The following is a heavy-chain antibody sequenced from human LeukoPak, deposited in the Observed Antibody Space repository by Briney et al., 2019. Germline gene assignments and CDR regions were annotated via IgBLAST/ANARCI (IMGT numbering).Heavy chain of an antibody. Sequence: SETLSLTCTVSGGSVSSGSYYWSWIRQPPGKGLEWIGYIYYSGSTNYSPSFKSRVTISIDTSKNQFSLKLNSVTAADTAVYYCAREGSAWYEDYWGQETLVTVSS. CDR1: GGSVSSGSYY. D-gene: IGHD6-19*01. J-gene: IGHJ4*02. CDR2: IYYSGST. CDR3: AREGSAWYEDY. V-gene: IGHV4-61*01.